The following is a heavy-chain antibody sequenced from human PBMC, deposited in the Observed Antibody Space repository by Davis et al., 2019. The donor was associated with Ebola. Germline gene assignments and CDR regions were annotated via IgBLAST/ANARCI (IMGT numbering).Heavy chain of an antibody. D-gene: IGHD1-20*01. Sequence: PGGSLRLSCAASGFTVSSNYMSWVRQAPGKGLEWVSVIYSGGSTYYADSVKGRFTISRDNAKNSLYLQVNSLRTEDTAVYYCARDFPSYNWPIDHWGQGTLVTVSS. V-gene: IGHV3-53*01. CDR1: GFTVSSNY. CDR2: IYSGGST. CDR3: ARDFPSYNWPIDH. J-gene: IGHJ4*02.